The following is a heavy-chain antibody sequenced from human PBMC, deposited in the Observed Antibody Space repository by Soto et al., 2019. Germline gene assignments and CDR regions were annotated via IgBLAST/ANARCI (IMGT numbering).Heavy chain of an antibody. Sequence: QITLKESGPTLVKPTQTLTLTCTFSGFSLTSPAVGVNWIRQPPGKALEWLALIYWDDDKQYSPSPKSRLTITKDTSKNQVVLTMTNMDPVDTATYYCAHGSGWLSDYWGQGTLVTVSS. V-gene: IGHV2-5*02. CDR3: AHGSGWLSDY. CDR1: GFSLTSPAVG. CDR2: IYWDDDK. D-gene: IGHD6-19*01. J-gene: IGHJ4*02.